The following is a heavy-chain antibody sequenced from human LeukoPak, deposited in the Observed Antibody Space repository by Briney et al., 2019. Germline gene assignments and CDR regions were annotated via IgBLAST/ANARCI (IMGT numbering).Heavy chain of an antibody. V-gene: IGHV3-9*01. J-gene: IGHJ5*02. CDR1: GFTFDDYA. Sequence: GGSLRLSCAASGFTFDDYAMHWVRQAPGKGLEWVSGISWNSGSIGYVDSVKGRFTISRDNAKNSLYLQMNSLRAEDTALYYCAKGSVRGVIWFDPWGQGTLVTVSS. CDR2: ISWNSGSI. CDR3: AKGSVRGVIWFDP. D-gene: IGHD3-10*01.